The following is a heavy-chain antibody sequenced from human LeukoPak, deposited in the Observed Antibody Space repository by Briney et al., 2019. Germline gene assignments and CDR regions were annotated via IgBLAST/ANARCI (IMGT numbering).Heavy chain of an antibody. V-gene: IGHV3-23*01. Sequence: GGTLRLSCAASGFTFSSYAMSWVRQAPGKGLEWVSAISGSGGNTYYADSVKGRFTISRDNAKDSLYLQMNSLRAEDTAVYYCARVGAGHFDYWGQGTLVTVSS. CDR2: ISGSGGNT. J-gene: IGHJ4*02. CDR3: ARVGAGHFDY. D-gene: IGHD6-19*01. CDR1: GFTFSSYA.